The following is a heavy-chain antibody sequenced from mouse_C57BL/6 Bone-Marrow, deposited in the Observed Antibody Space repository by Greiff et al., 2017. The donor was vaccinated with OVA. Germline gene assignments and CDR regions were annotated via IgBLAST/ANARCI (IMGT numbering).Heavy chain of an antibody. Sequence: EVQVVESGGGLVKPGGSLKLSCAASGFTFSSYTMSWVRQTPEKRLEWVATISGGGGNTYYPDSVKGRFTISRDNAKNTLYLQMSSLRSEDTALYYCARDYDYDNYWGQGTTLTVSS. V-gene: IGHV5-9*01. CDR2: ISGGGGNT. CDR3: ARDYDYDNY. J-gene: IGHJ2*01. CDR1: GFTFSSYT. D-gene: IGHD2-4*01.